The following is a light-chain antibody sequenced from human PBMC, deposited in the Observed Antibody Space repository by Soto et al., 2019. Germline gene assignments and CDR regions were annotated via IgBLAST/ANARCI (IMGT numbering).Light chain of an antibody. V-gene: IGKV1-5*01. CDR3: QQYNSYWLT. J-gene: IGKJ4*01. CDR1: QSIRTW. Sequence: DIQMTQSPSTLSASVGDRVTMTCRASQSIRTWLAWYQQKPGKAPKLLIYDASSLESGVPSRFSGSGSGTEFTLTISSLQPDDFATYYCQQYNSYWLTFGGGTKVDIK. CDR2: DAS.